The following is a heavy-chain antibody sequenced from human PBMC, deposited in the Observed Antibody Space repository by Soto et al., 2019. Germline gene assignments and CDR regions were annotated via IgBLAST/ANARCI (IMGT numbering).Heavy chain of an antibody. CDR2: INAGNGNT. V-gene: IGHV1-3*01. CDR1: GYTFTSYA. J-gene: IGHJ6*02. Sequence: QVQLVQSGAEVKKPGASVKVSCKASGYTFTSYAMHWVRQAPGQRLEWMGWINAGNGNTEYSQKFQGRVTITRDTSASTAYMELSSLRSEDTAVYYCASTGDDDYYYYGMDVWGQGTTVTVSS. CDR3: ASTGDDDYYYYGMDV. D-gene: IGHD2-21*02.